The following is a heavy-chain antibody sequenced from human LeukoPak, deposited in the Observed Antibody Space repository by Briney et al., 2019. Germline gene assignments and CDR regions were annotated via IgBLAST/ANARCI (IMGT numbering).Heavy chain of an antibody. CDR2: IWYDGSNK. CDR1: GFTFSSYG. Sequence: AGRSLRLSCAASGFTFSSYGMLWVRQAPGKGLEWVAVIWYDGSNKYYADSVKGRFTISRDNSKNTLYLQMNSLGAEDTAVYYCARDNSCSGGSCSFYYGMDVWGQGTTVTVSS. CDR3: ARDNSCSGGSCSFYYGMDV. V-gene: IGHV3-33*01. J-gene: IGHJ6*02. D-gene: IGHD2-15*01.